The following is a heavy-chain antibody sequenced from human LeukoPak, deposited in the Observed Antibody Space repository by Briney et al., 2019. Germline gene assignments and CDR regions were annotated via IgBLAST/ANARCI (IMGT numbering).Heavy chain of an antibody. CDR2: ISGSGGST. V-gene: IGHV3-23*01. CDR1: GFTLSSYA. Sequence: GGSLRLSCAASGFTLSSYAMSWVRQAPGKGLEWVSAISGSGGSTYYADSVKGRFTISRDNSKNTLYLQMNSLRAEDTAVYYCAKVVHRAYYYDSRFGYWGQGTLVTVSS. D-gene: IGHD3-22*01. CDR3: AKVVHRAYYYDSRFGY. J-gene: IGHJ4*02.